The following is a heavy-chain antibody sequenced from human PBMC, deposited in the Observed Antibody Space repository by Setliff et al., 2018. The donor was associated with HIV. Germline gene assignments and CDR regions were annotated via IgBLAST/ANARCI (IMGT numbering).Heavy chain of an antibody. CDR3: ARSGTHLEESRGSSGWVSAAFDI. CDR2: IITIFGAS. V-gene: IGHV1-69*13. CDR1: GGTFNSYG. Sequence: ASVKVSCKASGGTFNSYGINWVRQAPGQGLEWMGGIITIFGASNYAQKFQGRVTITLDESTSTAYMDLSSLRSDDTAVYYCARSGTHLEESRGSSGWVSAAFDIWGQGTMVTVSS. J-gene: IGHJ3*02. D-gene: IGHD6-19*01.